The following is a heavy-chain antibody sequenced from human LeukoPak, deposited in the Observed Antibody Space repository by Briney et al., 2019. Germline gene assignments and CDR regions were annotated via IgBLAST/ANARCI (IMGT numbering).Heavy chain of an antibody. D-gene: IGHD3-10*01. CDR3: AKGPAMVRGTFDP. CDR1: GFTFSSYA. V-gene: IGHV3-23*01. CDR2: ISGSGGNA. Sequence: GSLRLSCATSGFTFSSYAMSWVRQAPGKGLEWVSSISGSGGNAYYADSVKGRFTISRDYSKNTLYLQMNSLRTEETAVYYCAKGPAMVRGTFDPWGQGTLVTVSS. J-gene: IGHJ5*02.